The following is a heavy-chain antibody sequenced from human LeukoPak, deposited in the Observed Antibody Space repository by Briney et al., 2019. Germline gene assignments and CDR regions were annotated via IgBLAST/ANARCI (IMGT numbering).Heavy chain of an antibody. CDR2: ISYDGSNK. CDR3: ARVGYYYDSSGYYSDY. Sequence: GGSLRLSCAASGFTFRSYGMHWVRQAPGKGLEWVAVISYDGSNKYYADSVKGRLTISRDNAKNSLYLQMNSLRAEDTAVYYCARVGYYYDSSGYYSDYWGQGTLVTVSS. CDR1: GFTFRSYG. J-gene: IGHJ4*02. V-gene: IGHV3-30*03. D-gene: IGHD3-22*01.